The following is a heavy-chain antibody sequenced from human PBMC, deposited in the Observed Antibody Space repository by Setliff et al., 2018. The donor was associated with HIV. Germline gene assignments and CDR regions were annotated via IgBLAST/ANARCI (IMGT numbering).Heavy chain of an antibody. J-gene: IGHJ4*01. CDR3: AKDGISGGSYPPYYFDY. CDR1: GFTFNTYG. V-gene: IGHV3-23*01. CDR2: ISGSGSGT. Sequence: QTGGSLRLSCSASGFTFNTYGMSWVRQAPGKGLEWVSVISGSGSGTFYADSVKGRFTISRGNSKNTLYLQMDRLRVDDTAVYYCAKDGISGGSYPPYYFDYWGHGTLVTVSS. D-gene: IGHD2-15*01.